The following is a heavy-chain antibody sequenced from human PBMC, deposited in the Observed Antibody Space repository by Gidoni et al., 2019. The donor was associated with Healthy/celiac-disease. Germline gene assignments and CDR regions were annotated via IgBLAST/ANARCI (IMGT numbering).Heavy chain of an antibody. J-gene: IGHJ5*02. V-gene: IGHV3-23*01. CDR3: AKAAGWFDP. CDR1: GFTFSSYA. Sequence: EGQLLESGGGLVQPGGSLRLSWAASGFTFSSYAMSWVRQAPGQGLGWVSAISGIGGSTYYSDSVKGRFTISRDNSENTLYLQMNSLRAEDTAVYYCAKAAGWFDPWGQGTLVTVSS. CDR2: ISGIGGST.